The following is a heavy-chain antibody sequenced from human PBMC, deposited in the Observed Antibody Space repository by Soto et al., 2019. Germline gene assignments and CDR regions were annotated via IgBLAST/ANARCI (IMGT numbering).Heavy chain of an antibody. CDR1: GFTFSSYW. Sequence: GGSLRLSCAASGFTFSSYWMHWVRQAPGKGLVWVSRINSDGSSTSYVDSVKGRFTISRDNAKNTLYLQMNSLRAEDTAVYYCARSRGYSYATDAFDIWGQGTMVTVSS. CDR2: INSDGSST. CDR3: ARSRGYSYATDAFDI. V-gene: IGHV3-74*01. J-gene: IGHJ3*02. D-gene: IGHD5-18*01.